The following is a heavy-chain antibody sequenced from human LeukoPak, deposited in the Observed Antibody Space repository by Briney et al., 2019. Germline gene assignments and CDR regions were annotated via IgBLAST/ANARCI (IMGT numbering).Heavy chain of an antibody. CDR3: ARADYCSSTSCYNSYMDV. CDR1: GYTFTSYD. CDR2: ITTNNGNT. J-gene: IGHJ6*03. Sequence: ASVKVSCKASGYTFTSYDINWVRQAPGQGLEWMGWITTNNGNTYYAQKLQGRVTMTTDTSTTTAYMELRSLRSDDTAVHYCARADYCSSTSCYNSYMDVWGKGTTVTVSS. V-gene: IGHV1-18*01. D-gene: IGHD2-2*02.